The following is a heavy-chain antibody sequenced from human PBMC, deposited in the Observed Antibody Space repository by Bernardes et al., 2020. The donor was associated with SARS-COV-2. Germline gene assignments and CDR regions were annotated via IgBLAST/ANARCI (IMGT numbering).Heavy chain of an antibody. Sequence: GGSLRLSCAASGFIVSAFCMHWVRQAPGEGLVWVSRINEDGSIINYADSVRGRFTISRDIADNTLYLQMNSLRADDTAVYYCARDFGGEYDYWGQGTLVTVSS. D-gene: IGHD2-21*01. CDR1: GFIVSAFC. J-gene: IGHJ4*02. CDR2: INEDGSII. CDR3: ARDFGGEYDY. V-gene: IGHV3-74*01.